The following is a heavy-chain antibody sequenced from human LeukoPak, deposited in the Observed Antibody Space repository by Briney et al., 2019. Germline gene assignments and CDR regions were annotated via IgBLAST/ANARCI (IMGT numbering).Heavy chain of an antibody. D-gene: IGHD1-14*01. J-gene: IGHJ4*02. CDR3: ARRNLFDY. Sequence: GSLRLSCVASGFTFRDYWMTWVRQAPGKGLECVANIKYDGSDKYYVDSVKGRFTISRDNAKNSVYLQMNSLRVEDTAVYYCARRNLFDYWGQGTVVTVSS. CDR2: IKYDGSDK. V-gene: IGHV3-7*01. CDR1: GFTFRDYW.